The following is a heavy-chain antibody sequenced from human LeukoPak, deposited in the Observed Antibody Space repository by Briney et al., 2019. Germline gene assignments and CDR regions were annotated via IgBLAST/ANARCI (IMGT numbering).Heavy chain of an antibody. CDR2: ISTSSRTI. Sequence: GESLRLSCSASGFTFTSYSMNWVRQAPGKGLEWVSYISTSSRTIYYADSVKGRFTISRDNAKNSLYLQMDSLRDEDAVVYYCARDSYGDYVFDHWGQGSLVTVSS. CDR1: GFTFTSYS. V-gene: IGHV3-48*02. J-gene: IGHJ4*02. D-gene: IGHD4-17*01. CDR3: ARDSYGDYVFDH.